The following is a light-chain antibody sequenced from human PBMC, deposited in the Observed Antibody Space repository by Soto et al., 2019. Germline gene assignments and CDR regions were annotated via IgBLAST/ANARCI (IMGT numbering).Light chain of an antibody. CDR1: QSISSY. CDR3: QQSSSAPLT. V-gene: IGKV1-39*01. CDR2: AAS. J-gene: IGKJ4*01. Sequence: DIQLTQSPSSLSASVGDSVTITCRASQSISSYLNWYQQKPGKAPKLLIYAASSLQSGVPSRFSGSGSGTDFTLTIAGLQPEDSASDVCQQSSSAPLTFGGGTKVEIK.